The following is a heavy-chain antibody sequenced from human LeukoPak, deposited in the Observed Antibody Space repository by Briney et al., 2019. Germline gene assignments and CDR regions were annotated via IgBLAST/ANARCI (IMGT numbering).Heavy chain of an antibody. J-gene: IGHJ4*02. CDR1: GGSISSSSYY. V-gene: IGHV4-39*01. CDR3: ANAPLGYCSSTSCYNFDY. Sequence: SETLSLTCTVSGGSISSSSYYWGWIRQPPGKGLEWIGGIYYSGSTYYNPSLKSRVTISVDTSKNQFSLKLSSVTAADTAVYYCANAPLGYCSSTSCYNFDYWGQGTLVTVSS. D-gene: IGHD2-2*01. CDR2: IYYSGST.